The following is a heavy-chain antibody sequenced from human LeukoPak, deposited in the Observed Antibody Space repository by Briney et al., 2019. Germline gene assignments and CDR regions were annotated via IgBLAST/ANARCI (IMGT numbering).Heavy chain of an antibody. CDR2: INPNSGDT. D-gene: IGHD3-22*01. J-gene: IGHJ6*03. CDR3: ARDPPPHSSSYWGSYSYYYIHV. Sequence: AASVKVSCKASGYTFTGYYIHWVRQAPGQGLEWMGRINPNSGDTNYAQKFQGRVTMTRDTSISTAYMELSSLRSDDTAVYYCARDPPPHSSSYWGSYSYYYIHVWGKGTTVTVSS. CDR1: GYTFTGYY. V-gene: IGHV1-2*06.